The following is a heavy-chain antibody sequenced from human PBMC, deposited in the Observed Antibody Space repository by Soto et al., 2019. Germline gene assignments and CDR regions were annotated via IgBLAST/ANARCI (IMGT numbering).Heavy chain of an antibody. CDR2: INGDGTRA. V-gene: IGHV3-74*01. CDR1: GFTFRNQW. D-gene: IGHD3-16*01. CDR3: ARGGAGGRGDAIDI. Sequence: EVQLEESGGGSVQLGASLRVSCVASGFTFRNQWMHWVRQVPGKGLVWVCRINGDGTRASYADFVKGRFTISRDNAQNLLFLQLNGLIVDDTGVEHCARGGAGGRGDAIDIWGPGTTVAVSS. J-gene: IGHJ3*02.